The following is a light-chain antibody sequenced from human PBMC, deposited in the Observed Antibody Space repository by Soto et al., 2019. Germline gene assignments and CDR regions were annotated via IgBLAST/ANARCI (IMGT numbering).Light chain of an antibody. J-gene: IGLJ1*01. CDR1: SSNIGAGYD. CDR3: QSYDSSLCGYV. V-gene: IGLV1-40*01. CDR2: GNS. Sequence: QSVLTQPPSVSGAPWQRVTISCTGSSSNIGAGYDVHWYQQLPGTAPKLLIYGNSNRPSGVPDRFSGSKSGTSASLAITGLQAEDEADYYGQSYDSSLCGYVFGTGTKVTVL.